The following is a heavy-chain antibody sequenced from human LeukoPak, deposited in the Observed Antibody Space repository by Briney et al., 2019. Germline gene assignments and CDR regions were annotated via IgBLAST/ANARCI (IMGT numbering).Heavy chain of an antibody. CDR1: GGSFSGYY. CDR2: INHSGST. J-gene: IGHJ3*02. D-gene: IGHD1-26*01. CDR3: AGVGADDAFDI. V-gene: IGHV4-34*01. Sequence: SETLSLTCAVYGGSFSGYYWSWIRQPPGKGLEWIGEINHSGSTNYNPSLKGRVTISVDTSKNQFSLKLSSVTAADTAVYYCAGVGADDAFDIWGQGTMVTVSS.